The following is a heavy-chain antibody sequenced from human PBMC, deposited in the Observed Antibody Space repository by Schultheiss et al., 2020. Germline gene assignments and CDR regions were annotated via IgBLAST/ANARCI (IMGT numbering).Heavy chain of an antibody. CDR3: ARQVAAAGSPEYFQH. D-gene: IGHD6-13*01. V-gene: IGHV4-31*03. CDR2: IYYSGNT. J-gene: IGHJ1*01. CDR1: GGSISSCVYY. Sequence: SETLSLTCTVSGGSISSCVYYWSWIRQHPGKGLEWIGYIYYSGNTTYNPSLKSRVTISVDTSKNQFSLKLSSVTAADTAVYYCARQVAAAGSPEYFQHWGQGTLVTVSS.